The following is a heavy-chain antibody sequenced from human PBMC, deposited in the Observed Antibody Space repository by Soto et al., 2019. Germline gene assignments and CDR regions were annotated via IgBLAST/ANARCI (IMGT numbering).Heavy chain of an antibody. CDR2: ISYDGSNK. D-gene: IGHD3-10*01. V-gene: IGHV3-30*18. CDR3: AKDHGLLWFGELLGPLDY. CDR1: GFTFSSYG. J-gene: IGHJ4*02. Sequence: QVQLVESGGGVVQPGRSLRLSCAASGFTFSSYGMHWVRQAPGKGLEWVAVISYDGSNKYYADSVKGRFTISRDNSKNTLYLQMNSLRAEDTAVYYCAKDHGLLWFGELLGPLDYWGQGTLVTVSS.